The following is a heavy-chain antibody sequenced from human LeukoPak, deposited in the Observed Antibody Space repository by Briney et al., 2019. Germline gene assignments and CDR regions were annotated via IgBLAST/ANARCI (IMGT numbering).Heavy chain of an antibody. CDR2: ISAYNGNT. D-gene: IGHD2-2*02. Sequence: ASVKVSCKASGYTFTSYGISWVRQAPGQGLEWMGWISAYNGNTNYAQKLQGRVTMTTDTSTSTAYMELRSLRSDDTAVYYCARDLGEPIVVVPAAIPLDYWGQGTLVTVSS. CDR3: ARDLGEPIVVVPAAIPLDY. V-gene: IGHV1-18*01. CDR1: GYTFTSYG. J-gene: IGHJ4*02.